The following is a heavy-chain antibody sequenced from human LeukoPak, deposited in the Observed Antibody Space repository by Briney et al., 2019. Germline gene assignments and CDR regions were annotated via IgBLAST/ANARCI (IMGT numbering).Heavy chain of an antibody. CDR2: IYYSGST. CDR3: ARDQVWFGEDPFDP. D-gene: IGHD3-10*01. Sequence: SETLSLTCTVSGGSISSSSYYRGWIRQPPGKGLEWIGSIYYSGSTYYNPSLKSRVTISVDTSKNQFSLKLSSVTAADTAVYYCARDQVWFGEDPFDPWGQGTLVTVSS. CDR1: GGSISSSSYY. J-gene: IGHJ5*02. V-gene: IGHV4-39*07.